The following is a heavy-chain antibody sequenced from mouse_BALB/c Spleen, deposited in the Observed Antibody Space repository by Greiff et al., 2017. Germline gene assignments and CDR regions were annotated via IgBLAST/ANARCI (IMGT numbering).Heavy chain of an antibody. Sequence: VKLQQPGAELVKPGASVKLSCKASGYTFTSYWMHWVKQRPGQGLEWIGEIDPSDSYTNYNQKFKGKATLTVDKSSSTAYMQLSSLTSEDSAVYYCARLGRAMDYWGQGTSVTVSS. V-gene: IGHV1-69*02. D-gene: IGHD4-1*01. CDR3: ARLGRAMDY. CDR2: IDPSDSYT. J-gene: IGHJ4*01. CDR1: GYTFTSYW.